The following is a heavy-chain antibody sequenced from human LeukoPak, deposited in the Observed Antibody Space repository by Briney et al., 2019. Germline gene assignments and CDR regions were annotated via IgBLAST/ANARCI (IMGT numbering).Heavy chain of an antibody. J-gene: IGHJ4*02. CDR2: IYYSGST. D-gene: IGHD6-19*01. V-gene: IGHV4-31*03. Sequence: PSETLSLTCTVSGGSISSGGYYWSWIRQHPGKGLEWIGYIYYSGSTYYNPSLKSRVTISVDTSKNQFSLKLSSVTAADTAVYYCARGLSSGWYLGGGFDYWGQGTLVTVSS. CDR3: ARGLSSGWYLGGGFDY. CDR1: GGSISSGGYY.